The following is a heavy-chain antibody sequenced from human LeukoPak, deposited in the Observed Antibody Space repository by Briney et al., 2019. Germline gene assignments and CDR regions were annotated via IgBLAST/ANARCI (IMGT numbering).Heavy chain of an antibody. V-gene: IGHV3-23*01. CDR3: ASHYDFWSGHEY. CDR2: ISGSGGST. CDR1: GFTFSTYT. J-gene: IGHJ4*02. D-gene: IGHD3-3*01. Sequence: PGGSLRLSCAASGFTFSTYTMSWVRQAPGKGLEWVSDISGSGGSTYYPDSVKGRFTISRDNSKNTLYLQMNSLRAEDTAVYYCASHYDFWSGHEYWGQGTLVTVSS.